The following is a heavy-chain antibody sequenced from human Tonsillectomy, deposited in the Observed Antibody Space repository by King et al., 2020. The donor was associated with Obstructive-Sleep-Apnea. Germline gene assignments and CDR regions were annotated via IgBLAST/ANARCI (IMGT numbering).Heavy chain of an antibody. V-gene: IGHV3-21*01. CDR3: ATHSSDWTYFDY. Sequence: VQLVESGGGLVKPGGSLRLSCAASGITFSNYTMNWVRQAPRKGLEWVSSIDSSSGYIYYADSVRGRFTISRDNAKNSLYLQMNSLRAEETAVYYCATHSSDWTYFDYWGQGTLVTVSS. D-gene: IGHD3-22*01. J-gene: IGHJ4*02. CDR1: GITFSNYT. CDR2: IDSSSGYI.